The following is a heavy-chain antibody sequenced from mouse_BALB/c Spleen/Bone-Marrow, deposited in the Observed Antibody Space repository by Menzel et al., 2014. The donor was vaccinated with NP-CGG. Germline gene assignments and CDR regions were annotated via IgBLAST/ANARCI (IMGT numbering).Heavy chain of an antibody. Sequence: VQGVESGAELVRPGASVKLSCKASGYTFTSYWINWVKQRPGQGLEWIGNIYPSDSYTNYNQKFKDKATLTVDKSSSTDYMQLSSPTSEGSAVYYCTRSYGSSYEYYFDYWGQGPTLPVSS. CDR3: TRSYGSSYEYYFDY. D-gene: IGHD1-1*01. CDR1: GYTFTSYW. V-gene: IGHV1-69*02. J-gene: IGHJ2*01. CDR2: IYPSDSYT.